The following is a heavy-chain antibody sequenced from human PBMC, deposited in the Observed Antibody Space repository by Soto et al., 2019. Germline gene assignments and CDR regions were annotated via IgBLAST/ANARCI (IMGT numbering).Heavy chain of an antibody. Sequence: SETLSVTGTPSGRSISGSCYSWGWFRQPPGKGLEWIGSIYYSGSTYYNPSLKSRVTISVETSKNQFSLKLSPVTAAATALYYCERLSFYGGNTNMDVWGQGTTVS. D-gene: IGHD4-17*01. CDR2: IYYSGST. V-gene: IGHV4-39*01. CDR3: ERLSFYGGNTNMDV. J-gene: IGHJ6*02. CDR1: GRSISGSCYS.